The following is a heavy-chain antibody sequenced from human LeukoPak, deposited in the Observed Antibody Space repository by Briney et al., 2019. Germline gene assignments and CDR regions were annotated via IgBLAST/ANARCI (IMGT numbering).Heavy chain of an antibody. J-gene: IGHJ4*02. Sequence: PGGSLRLSCAASGFTFSSYTMHWIRQAPGKGLEWVSSISGSNSYIFYADSVKGRFTVSRDNAKDSLYLQMNSLRAEDTAVYYCASRETYYYDSSGYYGEIDYWGQGTLVTVSS. CDR2: ISGSNSYI. D-gene: IGHD3-22*01. CDR1: GFTFSSYT. V-gene: IGHV3-21*04. CDR3: ASRETYYYDSSGYYGEIDY.